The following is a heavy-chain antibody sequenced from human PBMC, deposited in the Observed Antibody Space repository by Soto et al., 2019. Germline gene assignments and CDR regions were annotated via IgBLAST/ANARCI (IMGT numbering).Heavy chain of an antibody. CDR1: GGTFSTSA. CDR3: ARDNDRLQLGGNYSYILDV. V-gene: IGHV1-69*12. CDR2: IMPVFPTP. D-gene: IGHD1-1*01. Sequence: QVQLVQSGAEVKKPGSSVKVSCKASGGTFSTSAISWVRQAPGQGLEWVGGIMPVFPTPDYAQNFQGRVTIPADESTTTSYLGLPILRADDTAVYYCARDNDRLQLGGNYSYILDVWGQGTAITVSS. J-gene: IGHJ6*02.